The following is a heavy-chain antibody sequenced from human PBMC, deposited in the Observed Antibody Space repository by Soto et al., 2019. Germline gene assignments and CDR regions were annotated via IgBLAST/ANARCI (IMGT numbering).Heavy chain of an antibody. CDR2: IKSKTDGGTT. J-gene: IGHJ4*02. D-gene: IGHD4-17*01. CDR1: GFTFSNAW. Sequence: VQLVESGGGLVKPGGSLRLSCAASGFTFSNAWMSWVRQAPGKGLEWVGRIKSKTDGGTTDYAAPVKGRFTISRDDSKNTLYLQMNSLKAEDTAVYYCTTERDYGDYASLDYFDYWGQGTLVTVSS. V-gene: IGHV3-15*01. CDR3: TTERDYGDYASLDYFDY.